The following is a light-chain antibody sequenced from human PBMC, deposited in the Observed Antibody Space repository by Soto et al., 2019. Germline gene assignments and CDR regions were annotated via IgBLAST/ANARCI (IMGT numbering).Light chain of an antibody. CDR3: AAWDDNLNGYV. V-gene: IGLV1-44*01. CDR2: NIN. J-gene: IGLJ1*01. CDR1: SSNIGSNT. Sequence: QSVLTQPPSASGTPGQRVTISCSGSSSNIGSNTVHWYHQLPGTAPKVLIYNINQRPSGVPDRFSGSKSGTSASLAISGLQSEDEADYYCAAWDDNLNGYVFGTGTKVTVL.